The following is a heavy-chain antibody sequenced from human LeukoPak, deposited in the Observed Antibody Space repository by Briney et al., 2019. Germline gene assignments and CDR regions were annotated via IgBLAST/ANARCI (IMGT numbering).Heavy chain of an antibody. CDR3: ARTGNFDY. CDR1: GFTFDDYA. Sequence: PGGSLRLSCAASGFTFDDYAMHWVRHAPGKGLGWVSLITGDGGSTYYADSVKGRFTISRDNSKNSLYLQMNSLGAEDTALYYCARTGNFDYWGQGTLVTVSS. J-gene: IGHJ4*02. D-gene: IGHD3/OR15-3a*01. CDR2: ITGDGGST. V-gene: IGHV3-43*02.